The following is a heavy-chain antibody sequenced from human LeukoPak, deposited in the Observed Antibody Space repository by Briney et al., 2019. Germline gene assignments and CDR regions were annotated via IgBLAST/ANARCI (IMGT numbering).Heavy chain of an antibody. D-gene: IGHD2-21*02. CDR1: GFTFTTYA. CDR3: AKGGHDFNPFYW. V-gene: IGHV3-23*01. CDR2: IKGGGGDP. J-gene: IGHJ4*02. Sequence: GGSLRLSCAASGFTFTTYAMGWVRQAPGKGLEWVSSIKGGGGDPFYADSVKGRFTISRDNSKNTLFLQLNSLRAEDSAVYYCAKGGHDFNPFYWWGQGTLVSVSS.